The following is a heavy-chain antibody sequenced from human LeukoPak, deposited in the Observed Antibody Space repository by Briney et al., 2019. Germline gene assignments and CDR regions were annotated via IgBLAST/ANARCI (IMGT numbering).Heavy chain of an antibody. Sequence: GASVKVSCKASGYTFTGYYMHWVRQAPGQGLEWMGRINPNSGGTNYAQKFQGRVTMTRDTSISTAYMELSRLRSDDTAVYYCARGEENDYGDYGDWFDPWGQGTLVTVSS. CDR1: GYTFTGYY. J-gene: IGHJ5*02. CDR2: INPNSGGT. D-gene: IGHD4-17*01. V-gene: IGHV1-2*06. CDR3: ARGEENDYGDYGDWFDP.